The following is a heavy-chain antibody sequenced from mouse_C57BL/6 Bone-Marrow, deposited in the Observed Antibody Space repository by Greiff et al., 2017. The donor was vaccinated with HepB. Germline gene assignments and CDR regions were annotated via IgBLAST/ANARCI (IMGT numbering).Heavy chain of an antibody. CDR2: ISYDGSN. D-gene: IGHD1-1*01. CDR1: GYSITSGYY. CDR3: ARTTVVATDWYFDV. Sequence: EVKVEESGPGLVKPSQSLSLTCSVTGYSITSGYYWNWIRQFPGNKLEWMGYISYDGSNNYNPSLKNRISITRDTSKNQFFLKLNSVTTEDTATYYCARTTVVATDWYFDVWGTGTTVTVSS. V-gene: IGHV3-6*01. J-gene: IGHJ1*03.